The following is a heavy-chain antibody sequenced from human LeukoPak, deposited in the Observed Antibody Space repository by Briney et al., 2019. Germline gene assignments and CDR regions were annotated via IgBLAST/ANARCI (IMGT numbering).Heavy chain of an antibody. CDR1: GFTFSSYG. CDR2: ISSSGSTI. Sequence: GGSLRLSCAASGFTFSSYGMHWVRQAPGKGLEWVSYISSSGSTIYYADSVKGRFTISRDNAKNSLYLQMNSLRAEDTAVYYCARSHLWFGELFSLYYFDYWGQGTLVTVSS. J-gene: IGHJ4*02. CDR3: ARSHLWFGELFSLYYFDY. D-gene: IGHD3-10*01. V-gene: IGHV3-48*04.